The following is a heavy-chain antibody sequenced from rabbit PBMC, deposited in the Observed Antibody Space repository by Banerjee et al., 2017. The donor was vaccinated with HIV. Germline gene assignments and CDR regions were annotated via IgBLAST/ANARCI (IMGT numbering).Heavy chain of an antibody. CDR3: AKWASSGYGLYL. D-gene: IGHD1-1*01. CDR1: GFSFSNKYV. V-gene: IGHV1S45*01. J-gene: IGHJ4*01. CDR2: INTSSGNT. Sequence: QEQLEESGGDLVKPEGSLTLTCTASGFSFSNKYVMCWVRQAPGKGLEWIACINTSSGNTVYATWAKGRFTISRTSSTTVALQMTSLTAADTATYFCAKWASSGYGLYLWGPGTLVT.